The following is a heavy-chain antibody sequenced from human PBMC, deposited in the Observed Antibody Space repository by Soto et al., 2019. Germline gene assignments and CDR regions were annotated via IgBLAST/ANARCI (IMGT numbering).Heavy chain of an antibody. Sequence: ASVKVSCKASGGTFSSYAISWVRQAPGQGLEWMGGIIPIFGTANYAQKFQGRVTITADESTSTAYMELSSLRSEDTAVYYCARDNSYYYGMDVWGQGTTVTVSS. J-gene: IGHJ6*02. V-gene: IGHV1-69*13. CDR1: GGTFSSYA. CDR2: IIPIFGTA. CDR3: ARDNSYYYGMDV.